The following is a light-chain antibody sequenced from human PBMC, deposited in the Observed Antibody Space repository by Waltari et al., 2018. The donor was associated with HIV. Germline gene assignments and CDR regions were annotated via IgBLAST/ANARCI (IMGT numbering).Light chain of an antibody. CDR3: QSADSSGTYRV. J-gene: IGLJ3*02. CDR2: KDS. V-gene: IGLV3-25*03. CDR1: ALPKRY. Sequence: SYELTQPPSVSVSPGQTARITCSGDALPKRYAYWYQQKPGQAPVLVIYKDSERPSGIPERCAGPSSGTTVTLTISGVQAEDEAEYYWQSADSSGTYRVFGGGTKLTVL.